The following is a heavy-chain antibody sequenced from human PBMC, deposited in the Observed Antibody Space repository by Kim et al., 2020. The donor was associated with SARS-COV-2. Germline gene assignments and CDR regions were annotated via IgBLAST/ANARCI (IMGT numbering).Heavy chain of an antibody. CDR2: MNPNSGNT. Sequence: ASVKVSCKASGYTFTSYDINWVRQATGQGLEWMGWMNPNSGNTGYAQKFQGRVTMTRNTSISTAYMELSSLRSEDTAVYYCARAPLIVVVPAAPNWFDPWGQGTLVTVSS. J-gene: IGHJ5*02. CDR3: ARAPLIVVVPAAPNWFDP. CDR1: GYTFTSYD. D-gene: IGHD2-2*01. V-gene: IGHV1-8*01.